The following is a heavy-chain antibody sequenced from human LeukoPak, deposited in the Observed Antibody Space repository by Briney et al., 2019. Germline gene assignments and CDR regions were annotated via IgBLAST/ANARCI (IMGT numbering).Heavy chain of an antibody. Sequence: GASVKVSCKASGGTFSSYAISWVRQAPGQGLEWMGGIIPIFGTANYAQKFQGRVTITADKSTSTAYMELSSLRSEDTAVCYCARGPNYYGSGSYLDYWGQGTLVTVSS. D-gene: IGHD3-10*01. CDR3: ARGPNYYGSGSYLDY. CDR1: GGTFSSYA. J-gene: IGHJ4*02. V-gene: IGHV1-69*06. CDR2: IIPIFGTA.